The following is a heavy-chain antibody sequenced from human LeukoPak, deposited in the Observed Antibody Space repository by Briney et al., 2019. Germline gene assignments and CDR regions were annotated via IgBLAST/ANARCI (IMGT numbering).Heavy chain of an antibody. CDR2: IWYDGSKT. Sequence: GRSLRLSCAVSGFTFSNYGMHWVRQVPGKGLEWVAVIWYDGSKTYYADSVKGRFTISRDNSKNTLYLQMNNLRAEDTALYYCARDEGVVAADFDYWGQGTLVTVSS. J-gene: IGHJ4*02. V-gene: IGHV3-33*01. D-gene: IGHD2-15*01. CDR3: ARDEGVVAADFDY. CDR1: GFTFSNYG.